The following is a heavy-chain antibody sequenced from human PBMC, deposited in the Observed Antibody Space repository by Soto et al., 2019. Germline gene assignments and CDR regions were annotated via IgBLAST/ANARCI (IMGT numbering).Heavy chain of an antibody. CDR1: GGSISSYY. CDR3: ARVLYGGNSGFDY. J-gene: IGHJ4*02. D-gene: IGHD4-17*01. V-gene: IGHV4-59*12. CDR2: IYYIGST. Sequence: SETLSLTCTVSGGSISSYYWSWIRQPPGKGLEWIGYIYYIGSTYYNPSLKSRVTISVDTSKNQFSLKLSSVTAADTAVYYCARVLYGGNSGFDYWGQGTLVTVSS.